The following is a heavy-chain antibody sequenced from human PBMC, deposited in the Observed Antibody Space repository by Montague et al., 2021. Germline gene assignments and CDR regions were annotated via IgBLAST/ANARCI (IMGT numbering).Heavy chain of an antibody. Sequence: SETLSLTCTVYGGSFSGYYWSWICQSPGKGLEWIGEINHSGSTNYNPSLKSRVTISVDTSKNQFSLKLSFVTAAGTAVYYCARRGVVTGWFDPWGQGTLVTVSS. V-gene: IGHV4-34*01. CDR3: ARRGVVTGWFDP. J-gene: IGHJ5*02. CDR2: INHSGST. CDR1: GGSFSGYY. D-gene: IGHD2-21*02.